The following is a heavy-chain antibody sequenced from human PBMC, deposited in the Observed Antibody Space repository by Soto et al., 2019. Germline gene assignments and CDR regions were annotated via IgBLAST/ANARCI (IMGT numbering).Heavy chain of an antibody. Sequence: QVPLQQWGAGLLKPSETLSLTCAVYGGSFSGYSWTWIRQPPGTGLEWIGEINHSGSTNYNPSLKSRVTISVDTSKNQFFLKLTSVTAADTAVYYCARDKITGLFDYWGQGALVTVSS. CDR2: INHSGST. J-gene: IGHJ4*02. D-gene: IGHD2-8*02. CDR1: GGSFSGYS. CDR3: ARDKITGLFDY. V-gene: IGHV4-34*01.